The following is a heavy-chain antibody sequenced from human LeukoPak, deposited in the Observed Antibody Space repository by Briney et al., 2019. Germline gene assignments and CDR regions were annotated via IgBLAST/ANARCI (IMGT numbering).Heavy chain of an antibody. CDR3: AKSRSDVVDY. J-gene: IGHJ4*02. D-gene: IGHD3-3*01. V-gene: IGHV3-30*02. CDR2: IRYDGSHK. CDR1: GFSFSSYG. Sequence: GGSLRLSCAASGFSFSSYGMHWVRQAPGKGLEWVAFIRYDGSHKYYADSVKGRFTISRDNSKNTLYLQMNSLRAEDTAVYYCAKSRSDVVDYWGQGTLVTVSS.